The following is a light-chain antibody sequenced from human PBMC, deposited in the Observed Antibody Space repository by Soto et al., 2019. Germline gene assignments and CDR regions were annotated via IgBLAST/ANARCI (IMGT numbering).Light chain of an antibody. V-gene: IGKV3-20*01. CDR1: QSISSSF. CDR3: QQYDNSPIT. Sequence: DIVLTQSRGILSLSPGERASLSCGASQSISSSFLAWYQRKPGQAPRLXIYGASSRATGIPDRFSGTVSETDFTLTISRLETEDFAVYYCQQYDNSPITFGQGTRLEIK. CDR2: GAS. J-gene: IGKJ5*01.